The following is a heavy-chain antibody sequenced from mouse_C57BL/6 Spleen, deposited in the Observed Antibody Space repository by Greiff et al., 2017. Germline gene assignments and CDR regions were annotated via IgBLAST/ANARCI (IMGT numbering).Heavy chain of an antibody. J-gene: IGHJ1*03. Sequence: QVQLQQPGAELVKPGASVKLSCKASGYTFTSYWMHWVKQRPGQGLEWIGMIHPNSGSTNYNEKFKSKATLTVDKSSSTAYMQLSSLTSEDSAVYYCARFEYDWYFDVWGTGTTVTVSS. CDR1: GYTFTSYW. CDR2: IHPNSGST. CDR3: ARFEYDWYFDV. V-gene: IGHV1-64*01. D-gene: IGHD5-1*01.